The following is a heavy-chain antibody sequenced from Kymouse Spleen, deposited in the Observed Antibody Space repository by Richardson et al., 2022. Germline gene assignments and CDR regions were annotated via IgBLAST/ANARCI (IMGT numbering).Heavy chain of an antibody. CDR2: ISSSSSYI. J-gene: IGHJ6*02. Sequence: EVQLVESGGGLVKPGGSLRLSCAASGFTFSSYSMNWVRQAPGKGLEWVSSISSSSSYIYYADSVKGRFTISRDNAKNSLYLQMNSLRAEDTAVYYCARDKGITMVRGVHYYYYYYGMDVWGQGTTVTVSS. CDR1: GFTFSSYS. V-gene: IGHV3-21*03. D-gene: IGHD3-10*01. CDR3: ARDKGITMVRGVHYYYYYYGMDV.